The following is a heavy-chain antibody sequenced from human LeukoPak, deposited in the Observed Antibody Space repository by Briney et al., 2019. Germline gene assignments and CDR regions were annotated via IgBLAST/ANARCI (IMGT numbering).Heavy chain of an antibody. Sequence: PSETLSLTCAVYGGSFGGYYWSWIRQPPGKGLERIGEINHSGSTNYNPSLKSRVTISVDTSKNQFSLKLSSVTAADTAVYYCARGRGILTGYYLYYYYGMDVWGQGTTVTVSS. CDR3: ARGRGILTGYYLYYYYGMDV. J-gene: IGHJ6*02. V-gene: IGHV4-34*01. D-gene: IGHD3-9*01. CDR2: INHSGST. CDR1: GGSFGGYY.